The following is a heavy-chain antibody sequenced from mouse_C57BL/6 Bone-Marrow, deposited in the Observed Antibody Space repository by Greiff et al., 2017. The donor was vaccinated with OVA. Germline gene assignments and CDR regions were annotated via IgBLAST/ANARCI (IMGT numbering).Heavy chain of an antibody. Sequence: QVQLQQSGAELVKPGASVKLSCKASGYTFTSYWMQWVKQRPGQGLEWIGEIDPSDSYTNYNQKFKGKATLTVDTSSSTAYMQLSSLTSEDSAVYYCASDGYDAGFAYWGQGTLVTVSA. J-gene: IGHJ3*01. V-gene: IGHV1-50*01. CDR1: GYTFTSYW. D-gene: IGHD2-2*01. CDR3: ASDGYDAGFAY. CDR2: IDPSDSYT.